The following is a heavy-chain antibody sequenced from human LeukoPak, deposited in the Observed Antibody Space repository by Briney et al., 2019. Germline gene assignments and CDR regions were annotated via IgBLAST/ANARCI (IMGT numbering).Heavy chain of an antibody. CDR3: ARRREDTYFDL. V-gene: IGHV4-34*01. J-gene: IGHJ2*01. CDR2: MNHSGSS. D-gene: IGHD5-18*01. Sequence: PSETLSLTRGVYGGSFSGYYWRWIRQPPGKGLEWIGEMNHSGSSNYNPSLKSRVIISLDTSKNQFSLKLNSVTAEDTAVYYCARRREDTYFDLWGRGTLVTVSS. CDR1: GGSFSGYY.